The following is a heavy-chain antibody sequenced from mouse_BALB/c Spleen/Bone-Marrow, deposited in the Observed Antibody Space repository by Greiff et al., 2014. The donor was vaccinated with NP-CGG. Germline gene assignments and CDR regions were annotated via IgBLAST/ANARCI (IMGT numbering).Heavy chain of an antibody. J-gene: IGHJ3*01. V-gene: IGHV3-2*02. D-gene: IGHD2-1*01. CDR1: GYSITSDSA. CDR2: ISYSGSI. Sequence: VQLKESGPGLVKPSQSLSLTCTVTGYSITSDSAWNWIRQFPGNKLEGMAYISYSGSISYKPSLKSRISITRDTSKNQFFLQLNSVTTEDTATYYCARRGYYGNFLFAYWGQGTLVTVSA. CDR3: ARRGYYGNFLFAY.